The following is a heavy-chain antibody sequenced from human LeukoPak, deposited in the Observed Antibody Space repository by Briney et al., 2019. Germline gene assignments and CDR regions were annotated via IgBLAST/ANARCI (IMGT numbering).Heavy chain of an antibody. CDR1: GGSFSGSY. V-gene: IGHV4-34*01. CDR2: INLSGST. Sequence: PSETLSLTCGVSGGSFSGSYWGWIRQPPGKGLEWIGEINLSGSTNYNSSLTSRVTISLDTSKNQFSLNSRSVTTADTAVHYCARVSISLFGVVTAHFDSWGQGTLVAVSS. J-gene: IGHJ4*02. CDR3: ARVSISLFGVVTAHFDS. D-gene: IGHD3-3*01.